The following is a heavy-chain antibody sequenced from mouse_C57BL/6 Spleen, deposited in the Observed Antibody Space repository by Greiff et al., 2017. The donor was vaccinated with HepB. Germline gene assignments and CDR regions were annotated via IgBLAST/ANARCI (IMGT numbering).Heavy chain of an antibody. D-gene: IGHD1-1*01. CDR3: ARSAAYGRRSFDY. CDR1: GYTFTSYW. J-gene: IGHJ2*01. Sequence: VQLQQPGTELVKPGASVKLSCKASGYTFTSYWMHWVKQRPGQGLEWIGNINPSNGGTNYNEKFKSKATLTVDKSSSTAYMQLSSLTSEDSAVYYCARSAAYGRRSFDYWGQGTTLTVSS. CDR2: INPSNGGT. V-gene: IGHV1-53*01.